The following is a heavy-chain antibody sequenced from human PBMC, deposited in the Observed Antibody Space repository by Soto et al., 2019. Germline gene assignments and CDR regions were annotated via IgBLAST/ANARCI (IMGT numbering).Heavy chain of an antibody. D-gene: IGHD3-22*01. Sequence: QVQLVESGGGVVQPGRSLRLSCAASGFTFSKCGVHWVRQAPGKGLEWVAVISYDGSNEYYADSVKGRFTISRDNSNNTLYLQMNSLRDVDTAVYYCAKVDTIILVVNDAFDIWGQGTMVTVSS. J-gene: IGHJ3*02. CDR1: GFTFSKCG. V-gene: IGHV3-30*18. CDR2: ISYDGSNE. CDR3: AKVDTIILVVNDAFDI.